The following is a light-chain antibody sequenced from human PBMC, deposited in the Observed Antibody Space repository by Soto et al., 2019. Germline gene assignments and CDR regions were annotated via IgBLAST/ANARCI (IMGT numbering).Light chain of an antibody. Sequence: EIQRTVIPSTLSASVGNTVTVPCGASQSVSGWLAWYQQKPGEAPKLLIYDASALPRGVPSRFSGSGSGTKGTITIASLKKDDCATYYCQQFETFPGTFGPGTKVDIK. CDR2: DAS. V-gene: IGKV1-5*01. CDR3: QQFETFPGT. CDR1: QSVSGW. J-gene: IGKJ1*01.